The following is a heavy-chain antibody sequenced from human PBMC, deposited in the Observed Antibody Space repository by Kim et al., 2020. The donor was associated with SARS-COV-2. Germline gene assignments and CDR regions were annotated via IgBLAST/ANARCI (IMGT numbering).Heavy chain of an antibody. Sequence: GGSLRLSCTASGFTLGDYAMSWVRQAPGKGLEWVGFIRSKSYGGTTEYAASVKGRFTISRDDSKSIAYLQMNSLKTEDTAVYYCTQSQEITMIVVVMDVWGKGTTVTVSS. J-gene: IGHJ6*04. CDR1: GFTLGDYA. D-gene: IGHD3-22*01. CDR2: IRSKSYGGTT. CDR3: TQSQEITMIVVVMDV. V-gene: IGHV3-49*04.